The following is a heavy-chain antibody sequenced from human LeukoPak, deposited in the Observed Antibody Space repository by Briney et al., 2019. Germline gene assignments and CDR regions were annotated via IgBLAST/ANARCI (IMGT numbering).Heavy chain of an antibody. CDR1: GYTFTFYY. V-gene: IGHV1-2*02. Sequence: ASVTVSCTASGYTFTFYYMHWVRQAPGQGREWMGWINPNSGGTNYAQKFQGRVTMTRDTSISTAYMELSRLRSDDTAVYYCARDRSVVAVGAYFDYWGQGTLVTVSS. J-gene: IGHJ4*02. CDR2: INPNSGGT. CDR3: ARDRSVVAVGAYFDY. D-gene: IGHD1-26*01.